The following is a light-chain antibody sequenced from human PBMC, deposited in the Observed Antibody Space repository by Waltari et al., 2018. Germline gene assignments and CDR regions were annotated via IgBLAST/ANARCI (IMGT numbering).Light chain of an antibody. CDR1: QTISKY. CDR2: AAS. J-gene: IGKJ1*01. Sequence: DIQMTQSPLSLSASVGDRVTITCRARQTISKYLTWYQQKPGKAPKLLIHAASRLQSGVPSRFSGSGSETEFTLTINSLQLEDFAIYYCQQTYTTPTWTFGQGTRVEIK. V-gene: IGKV1-39*01. CDR3: QQTYTTPTWT.